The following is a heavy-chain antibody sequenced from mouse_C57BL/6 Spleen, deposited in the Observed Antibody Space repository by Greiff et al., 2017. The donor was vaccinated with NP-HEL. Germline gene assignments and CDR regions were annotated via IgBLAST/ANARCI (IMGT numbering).Heavy chain of an antibody. Sequence: VQLQQSGAELVRPGASVTLSCKASGYTFTDYEMHWVKQTPVPGLEWIGAIDPENGGTAYNQKFKGKAILTADKSSSTAYMERRSLTSEDSAVYYCTRINYGSSGGYWGQGTTLTVSS. V-gene: IGHV1-15*01. J-gene: IGHJ2*01. CDR3: TRINYGSSGGY. CDR1: GYTFTDYE. D-gene: IGHD1-1*01. CDR2: IDPENGGT.